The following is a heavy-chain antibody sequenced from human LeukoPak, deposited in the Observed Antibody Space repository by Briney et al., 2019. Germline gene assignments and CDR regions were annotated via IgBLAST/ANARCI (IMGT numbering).Heavy chain of an antibody. D-gene: IGHD3-10*01. CDR1: GFTFSSKD. J-gene: IGHJ4*02. V-gene: IGHV3-30-3*01. CDR3: ARGYATDSDMV. Sequence: GGSLRLSWAASGFTFSSKDMHWVRQAPGKGLEWVVVISDDGSNKYYADSVKGRFTISRDNSKNTLYLQMNSLRPEDTAVYYCARGYATDSDMVWGEGTLLTVSS. CDR2: ISDDGSNK.